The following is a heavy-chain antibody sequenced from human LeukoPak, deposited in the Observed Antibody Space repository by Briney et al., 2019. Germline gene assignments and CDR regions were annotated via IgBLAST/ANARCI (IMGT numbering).Heavy chain of an antibody. V-gene: IGHV4-59*01. J-gene: IGHJ4*02. Sequence: SETLSLTCTVSGGSISSYYWSWIRQPPGKGLEWIGYIYYSGSTNYNPSLKSRVTISVDTSKNQFSLKLSSVTAADTAVYYCARAGYHDILTGLDYWGQGTLVTVSS. D-gene: IGHD3-9*01. CDR1: GGSISSYY. CDR3: ARAGYHDILTGLDY. CDR2: IYYSGST.